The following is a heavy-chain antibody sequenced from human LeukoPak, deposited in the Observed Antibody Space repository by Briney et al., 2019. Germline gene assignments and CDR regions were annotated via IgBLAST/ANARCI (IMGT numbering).Heavy chain of an antibody. D-gene: IGHD6-13*01. CDR1: GGSFSGYY. J-gene: IGHJ4*02. V-gene: IGHV4-34*01. CDR2: IYYSGST. CDR3: ARGSSSWTGDFDY. Sequence: PSETLSLTCAVYGGSFSGYYWSWIRQPPGKGLEWIGSIYYSGSTYYNPSLKSRVTISVDTSKNQFSLKLSSVTAADTAVYYCARGSSSWTGDFDYWGQGTLVTVSS.